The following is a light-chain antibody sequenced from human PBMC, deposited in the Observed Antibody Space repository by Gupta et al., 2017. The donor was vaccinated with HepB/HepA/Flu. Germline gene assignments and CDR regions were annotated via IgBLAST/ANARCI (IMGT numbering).Light chain of an antibody. CDR1: SRRSYY. CDR3: NSRDSSGNHVV. J-gene: IGLJ2*01. Sequence: SSELSQLPPVSVAFGQTVRITCQGDSRRSYYASWYQQKQGQAPVLVNYGQNTRHSRIPHPFPGSTSANPASLILARAQAEAAADYYCNSRDSSGNHVVFGGGPQLNVL. V-gene: IGLV3-19*01. CDR2: GQN.